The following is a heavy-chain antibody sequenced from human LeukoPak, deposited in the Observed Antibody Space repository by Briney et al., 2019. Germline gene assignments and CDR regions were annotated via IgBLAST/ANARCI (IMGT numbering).Heavy chain of an antibody. V-gene: IGHV3-33*01. CDR2: IWNDGSYK. Sequence: PGGSLRPSCAASGFTFTTYGMHWVRQAPGKGLEWVAVIWNDGSYKHYADSVKGRFTISRDDSKNTIYLQMNSLRAEDTAVYYCARDLWQQMIQGYDYWGQGTLVTVSS. CDR1: GFTFTTYG. J-gene: IGHJ4*02. D-gene: IGHD6-13*01. CDR3: ARDLWQQMIQGYDY.